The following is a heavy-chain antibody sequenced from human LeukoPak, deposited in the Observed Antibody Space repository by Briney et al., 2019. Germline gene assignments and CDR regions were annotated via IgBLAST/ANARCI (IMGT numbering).Heavy chain of an antibody. CDR3: TTLGYGGSGSYPPPYYYYGMDV. Sequence: GGSLRLSCAASGFAFNNAWMSWVRQAPGKGLEWVGRIKSKTDGGTTDYAAPVKGRFTISRDDSKNTLYLQMNSLKTEDTAVYYCTTLGYGGSGSYPPPYYYYGMDVWGQGTTVTVSS. J-gene: IGHJ6*02. CDR2: IKSKTDGGTT. V-gene: IGHV3-15*01. CDR1: GFAFNNAW. D-gene: IGHD3-10*01.